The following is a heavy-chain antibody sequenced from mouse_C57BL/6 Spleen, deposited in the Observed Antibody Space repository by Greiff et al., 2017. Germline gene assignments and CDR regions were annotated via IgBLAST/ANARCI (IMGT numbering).Heavy chain of an antibody. D-gene: IGHD4-1*01. CDR3: ARGGLGDYFDY. CDR2: ISSGSSTI. J-gene: IGHJ2*01. CDR1: GFTFSDYG. V-gene: IGHV5-17*01. Sequence: EVQLVESGGGLVKPGGSLKLSCAASGFTFSDYGMPWVRQAPEKGLEWVAYISSGSSTIYYADTVKGRFTMSRDNAKNTLYMQMTSLRSEDTAMYYCARGGLGDYFDYWGQGTTLTVSS.